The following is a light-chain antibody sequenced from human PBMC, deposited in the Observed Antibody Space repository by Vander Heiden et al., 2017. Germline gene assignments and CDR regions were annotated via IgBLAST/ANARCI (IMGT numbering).Light chain of an antibody. CDR2: LGS. CDR3: MQALQTPFT. V-gene: IGKV2-28*01. CDR1: QSLLHSNGYNY. J-gene: IGKJ3*01. Sequence: IVMNQSPLSLPVTPGEPASMSCRSSQSLLHSNGYNYFDWYLQKPGQSPQLLIYLGSNRASGVPDRFSGSGSGTDFTLKISRVEAEDVGVYYCMQALQTPFTFGPGTKVDIK.